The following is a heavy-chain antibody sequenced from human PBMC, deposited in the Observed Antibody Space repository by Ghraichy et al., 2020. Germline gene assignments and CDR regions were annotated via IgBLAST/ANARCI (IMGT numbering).Heavy chain of an antibody. D-gene: IGHD3-22*01. Sequence: LSLTCAASGFTFDDYAMHWVRQAPGKGLEWVSLISWDGGSTYYADSVKGRFTISRDNSKNSLYLQMNSLRAEDTALYYCAKDDSSGYDGYGMDVWGQGSTVTVSS. CDR2: ISWDGGST. J-gene: IGHJ6*02. CDR3: AKDDSSGYDGYGMDV. CDR1: GFTFDDYA. V-gene: IGHV3-43D*03.